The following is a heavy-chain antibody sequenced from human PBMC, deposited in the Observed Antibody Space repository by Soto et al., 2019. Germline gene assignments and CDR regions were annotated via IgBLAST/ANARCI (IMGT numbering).Heavy chain of an antibody. CDR2: IVVGSGNT. V-gene: IGHV1-58*01. J-gene: IGHJ4*02. D-gene: IGHD5-18*01. CDR1: GFTFTSSA. Sequence: SVKVSCKASGFTFTSSAVQWVRQARGQGLEWIGWIVVGSGNTNCAQKFQERVTITRDMSTSTAYMELSSLRSEDTAVYYCARERWIQLWLLDYWGQGTLVTVSS. CDR3: ARERWIQLWLLDY.